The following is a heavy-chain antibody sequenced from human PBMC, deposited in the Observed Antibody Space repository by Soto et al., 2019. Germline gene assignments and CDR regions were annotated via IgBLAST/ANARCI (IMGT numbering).Heavy chain of an antibody. CDR3: ARDGYYSNYYYYGMDV. J-gene: IGHJ6*02. CDR2: ISSDGSNK. D-gene: IGHD4-4*01. CDR1: GFTFSSYA. Sequence: QVQLVESGGGEVQPGRSLRLSCAASGFTFSSYAIHWVRQAPGKGLEWVAVISSDGSNKYYADSVKGRFTISRDNFKDTLYLQMTTLRAEDTAVYYCARDGYYSNYYYYGMDVWGQGTTVTVSS. V-gene: IGHV3-30-3*01.